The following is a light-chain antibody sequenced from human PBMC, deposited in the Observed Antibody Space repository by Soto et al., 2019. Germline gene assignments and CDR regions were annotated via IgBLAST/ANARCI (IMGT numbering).Light chain of an antibody. J-gene: IGKJ1*01. V-gene: IGKV3-15*01. CDR2: GAS. CDR3: QQYNNWPPWK. CDR1: ESINNN. Sequence: IVMTQSPATLSVSPGESATLSCRASESINNNLAWYQRRPGQAPRLLIYGASIRATGIPARFSGSGSGTEFTLTISSPQSEDFAVYYCQQYNNWPPWKFGQGTKVEIK.